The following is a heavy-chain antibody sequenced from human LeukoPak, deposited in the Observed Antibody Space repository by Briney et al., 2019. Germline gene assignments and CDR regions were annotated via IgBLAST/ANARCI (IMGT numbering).Heavy chain of an antibody. Sequence: PGGSLRLSCAASGLSVRNYYMNWVRQAPGKGLEVVSLIRGSGETSYADSVKGRFTISRDESRNTVYLQMNSLRVEDTAEYFCARDRAATQDWVEFDPWGQGTLVTVSS. J-gene: IGHJ5*02. V-gene: IGHV3-66*03. CDR3: ARDRAATQDWVEFDP. D-gene: IGHD2-15*01. CDR1: GLSVRNYY. CDR2: IRGSGET.